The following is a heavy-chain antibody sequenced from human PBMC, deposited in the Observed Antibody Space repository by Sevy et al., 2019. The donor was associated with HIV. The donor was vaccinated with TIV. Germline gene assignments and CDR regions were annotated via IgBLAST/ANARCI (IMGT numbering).Heavy chain of an antibody. CDR3: ARETDNSARWLDP. V-gene: IGHV3-30*02. D-gene: IGHD4-4*01. CDR2: IWHDGSNK. Sequence: GESLKISCAASGFTFNFHGMHWVRQAPGKGLEWVAFIWHDGSNKYMADSVKGRFTISRDNSKNTLFLQMNGLTVEDTAVYYCARETDNSARWLDPWGQGTLVTVSS. CDR1: GFTFNFHG. J-gene: IGHJ5*02.